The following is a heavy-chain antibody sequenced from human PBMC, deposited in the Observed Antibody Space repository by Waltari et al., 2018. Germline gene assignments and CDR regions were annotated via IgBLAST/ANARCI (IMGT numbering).Heavy chain of an antibody. CDR3: ARIVVPAYYYYYMDV. CDR1: GGSISSSRYY. V-gene: IGHV4-39*07. D-gene: IGHD2-2*01. CDR2: IYYSGST. Sequence: QLQLQESGPGLVKPSETLSLTCTVSGGSISSSRYYWGWIRQPPGKGLEWIGNIYYSGSTYYNPSLKSRVTISVDTSKNQFSLKLSSVTAADTAVYYCARIVVPAYYYYYMDVWGKGTTVTISS. J-gene: IGHJ6*03.